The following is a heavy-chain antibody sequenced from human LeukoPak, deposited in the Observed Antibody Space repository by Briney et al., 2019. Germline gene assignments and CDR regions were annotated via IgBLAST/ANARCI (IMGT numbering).Heavy chain of an antibody. CDR2: ISAYNGNT. CDR1: GYTFTSYG. J-gene: IGHJ4*02. V-gene: IGHV1-18*01. CDR3: ARDDCSSTSCYLYYFDY. D-gene: IGHD2-2*01. Sequence: ASVKVSCKASGYTFTSYGISWVRQAPGQGLEWMGWISAYNGNTNYAQKLQGRVTVTTDTSTSTAYMELRSLRSDDTAVHYCARDDCSSTSCYLYYFDYWGQGTLVTVSS.